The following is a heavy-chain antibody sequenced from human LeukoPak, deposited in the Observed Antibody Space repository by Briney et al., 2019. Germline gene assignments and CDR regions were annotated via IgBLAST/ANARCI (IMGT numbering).Heavy chain of an antibody. CDR2: IKSDGSST. V-gene: IGHV3-74*03. CDR1: GFTLSSYW. D-gene: IGHD6-13*01. J-gene: IGHJ3*02. CDR3: ATYSSSWPDNDAFDI. Sequence: GGSLRLSCAGSGFTLSSYWMHWVRQAPGKGLVWVSRIKSDGSSTTYADSVKGRFTISRDNAKNTLYLQMNSLGAEDTAVYNCATYSSSWPDNDAFDIWGQGTKVTVSS.